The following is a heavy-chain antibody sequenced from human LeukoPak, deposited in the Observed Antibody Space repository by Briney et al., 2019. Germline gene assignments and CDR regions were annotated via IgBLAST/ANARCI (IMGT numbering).Heavy chain of an antibody. CDR2: IYYSGST. V-gene: IGHV4-59*11. D-gene: IGHD3-10*01. Sequence: SETLSLTCTVSGGSISSHYWSWIRQPPGKGLEWIGYIYYSGSTNYNPSLKSRATISVDTSKNQFSLKLSSVTAADTAVYYCARVKSPRSGDYMDVWGKGTTVTVSS. J-gene: IGHJ6*03. CDR3: ARVKSPRSGDYMDV. CDR1: GGSISSHY.